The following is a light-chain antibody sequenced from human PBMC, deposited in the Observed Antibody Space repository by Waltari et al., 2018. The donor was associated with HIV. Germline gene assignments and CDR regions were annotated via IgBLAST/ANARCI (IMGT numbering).Light chain of an antibody. CDR3: MEALETPLT. CDR1: QSLLKSNGYIY. V-gene: IGKV2-28*01. Sequence: DIVMTQSPLSLSVPPGEPASISCKSSQSLLKSNGYIYLDWYLQKPGQSPQLLIYLGSNRASGVPDRFSGSGSATDFTLKISRVEAEDAGIYYCMEALETPLTFGGGTRVEIK. CDR2: LGS. J-gene: IGKJ4*01.